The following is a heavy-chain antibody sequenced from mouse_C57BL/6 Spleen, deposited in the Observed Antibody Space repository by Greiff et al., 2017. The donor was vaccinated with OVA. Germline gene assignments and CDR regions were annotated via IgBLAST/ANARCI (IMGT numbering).Heavy chain of an antibody. J-gene: IGHJ2*01. V-gene: IGHV1-15*01. D-gene: IGHD2-4*01. CDR1: GYTFTDYE. Sequence: QVQLMESGAELVRPGASVTLSCKASGYTFTDYEMHWVKQTPVHGLEWIGAIDPETGGTAYNQKFKGKAILTADKSSSTAYMELRSLTSEDSDVYYCHYDARSWGQGTTLTVSS. CDR3: HYDARS. CDR2: IDPETGGT.